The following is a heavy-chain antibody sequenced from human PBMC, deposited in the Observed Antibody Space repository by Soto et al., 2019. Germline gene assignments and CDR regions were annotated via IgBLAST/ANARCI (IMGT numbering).Heavy chain of an antibody. CDR3: TICRVAGSALDH. Sequence: QVQLVESGGGVVHPGRSLRLSCVGSGFIFSNNGMHWVRQTPGKGIEWVAVMSYDGGDTYYAYSVKGRFTISRDNSKNTLFQHMSNLRADDTALEDCTICRVAGSALDHWGKVTLVTVSS. V-gene: IGHV3-30*03. J-gene: IGHJ4*02. CDR1: GFIFSNNG. D-gene: IGHD6-6*01. CDR2: MSYDGGDT.